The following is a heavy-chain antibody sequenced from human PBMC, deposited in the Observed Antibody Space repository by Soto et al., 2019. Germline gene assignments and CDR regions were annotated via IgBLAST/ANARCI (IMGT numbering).Heavy chain of an antibody. D-gene: IGHD1-20*01. J-gene: IGHJ4*02. Sequence: GPEVKKPGASVKVSCKASGYNFTNYGITWVRQAPGQGLEWMGWISAYIGHTNYAQRLLGRVTMTTDTSTNTAYMELSSLRSDDTAVYYCATSPRYNWNYVKFWGQGTLLTVSS. CDR1: GYNFTNYG. CDR3: ATSPRYNWNYVKF. CDR2: ISAYIGHT. V-gene: IGHV1-18*01.